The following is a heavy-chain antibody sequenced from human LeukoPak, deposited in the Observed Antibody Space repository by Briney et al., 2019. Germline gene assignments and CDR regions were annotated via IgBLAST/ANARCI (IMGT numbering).Heavy chain of an antibody. CDR1: GFTFGSYS. CDR3: ARDLMGFGKRIAGDAFDI. V-gene: IGHV3-21*01. J-gene: IGHJ3*02. Sequence: GGSLRLSCAASGFTFGSYSMNWVRQAPGKGLEWVSSISSSSSYIYYADSVKGRFTISRDNAKNSLYLQMNSLRAEDTAVYYCARDLMGFGKRIAGDAFDIWGQGTMVTVSS. CDR2: ISSSSSYI. D-gene: IGHD6-13*01.